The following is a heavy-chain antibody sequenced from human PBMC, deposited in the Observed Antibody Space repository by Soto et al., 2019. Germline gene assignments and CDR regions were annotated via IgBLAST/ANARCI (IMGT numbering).Heavy chain of an antibody. D-gene: IGHD2-2*01. CDR2: ISAYNGNT. J-gene: IGHJ5*02. CDR1: GYTFTSYR. CDR3: ARAILRYCSSTSCYLSWFDP. V-gene: IGHV1-18*01. Sequence: ASVEVSCKASGYTFTSYRISWVRQAPGQGLEWMGWISAYNGNTNYAQKLQGRVTMTTDTSTGTAYMELRSLRSDDTAVYYCARAILRYCSSTSCYLSWFDPWGQGTLVTVSS.